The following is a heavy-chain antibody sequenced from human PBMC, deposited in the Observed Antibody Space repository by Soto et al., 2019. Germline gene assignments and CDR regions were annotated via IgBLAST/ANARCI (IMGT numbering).Heavy chain of an antibody. CDR1: GYTFTSYD. D-gene: IGHD3-3*01. V-gene: IGHV1-8*01. J-gene: IGHJ6*02. CDR2: MNPNSGNT. Sequence: ASVKVSCKASGYTFTSYDINWVRQATGQGLEWMGWMNPNSGNTGYARKFQGRVTMTRNTSISTAYMELSSLGSEDTAVYYCARAPPYYDFWSGYYIRGVGSHYGMDVWGQGTTVTVSS. CDR3: ARAPPYYDFWSGYYIRGVGSHYGMDV.